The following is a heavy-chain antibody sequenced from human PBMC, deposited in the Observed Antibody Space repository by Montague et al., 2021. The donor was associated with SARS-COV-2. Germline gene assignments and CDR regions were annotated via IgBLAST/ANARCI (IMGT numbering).Heavy chain of an antibody. CDR2: MSNSNSYI. V-gene: IGHV3-21*01. D-gene: IGHD3-22*01. J-gene: IGHJ4*02. CDR1: GFTFSSYS. Sequence: SLSLSWAASGFTFSSYSMNWVRQAPGKGLEWVSSMSNSNSYIYYADSVKGRFTISRDNAKNSLYLQMNSLRAEDTAVYYCARAAWGYYDSSGYLDYWGQGTLVTVSS. CDR3: ARAAWGYYDSSGYLDY.